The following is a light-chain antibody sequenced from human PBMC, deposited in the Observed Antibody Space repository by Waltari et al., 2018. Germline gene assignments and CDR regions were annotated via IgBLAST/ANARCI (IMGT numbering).Light chain of an antibody. J-gene: IGKJ1*01. CDR1: QNINSF. Sequence: DIQMTQSPSSLSASVGDRVTITCRASQNINSFLNWDQQKPGRAPNTLIYAASSLHSGVPSRFSGSGSGTDYTLTISSLQPEDFATYYCQQSYSTWTSGQGTKVEIK. CDR3: QQSYSTWT. CDR2: AAS. V-gene: IGKV1-39*01.